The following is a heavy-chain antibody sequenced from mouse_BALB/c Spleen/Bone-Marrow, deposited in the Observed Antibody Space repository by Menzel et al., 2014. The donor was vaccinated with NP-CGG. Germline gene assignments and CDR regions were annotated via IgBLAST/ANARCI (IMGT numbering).Heavy chain of an antibody. CDR2: IDPANGNT. D-gene: IGHD2-1*01. CDR1: GFNIKDTY. V-gene: IGHV14-3*02. CDR3: ARLYGNYLFYAMDY. J-gene: IGHJ4*01. Sequence: VQLQQPGAELMKPGASVKLSCTASGFNIKDTYMHWVKQRPEQGLEWIGRIDPANGNTKYDPKFQGKATITADTSSNTAYLQLSSLTSEDTAVYYCARLYGNYLFYAMDYWGQGTSVTVSS.